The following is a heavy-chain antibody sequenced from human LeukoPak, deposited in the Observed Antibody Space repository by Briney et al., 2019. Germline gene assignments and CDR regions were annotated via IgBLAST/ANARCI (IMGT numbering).Heavy chain of an antibody. D-gene: IGHD6-13*01. V-gene: IGHV4-34*01. Sequence: SETLSLTCAVYGGSFSGYYWSWIRQPPGKGLEWIGEINHSGSTNYNPSLKSRVTISVDTSKNQFSLKLSSVTAADTAVYYCARGRYSSSWYWFDPWGQGTLVTVSP. CDR2: INHSGST. CDR3: ARGRYSSSWYWFDP. CDR1: GGSFSGYY. J-gene: IGHJ5*02.